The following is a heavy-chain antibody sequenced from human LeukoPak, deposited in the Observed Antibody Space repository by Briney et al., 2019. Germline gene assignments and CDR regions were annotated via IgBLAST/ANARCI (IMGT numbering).Heavy chain of an antibody. Sequence: ASVKVSCKASGYTFTSYYMHWVRQAPGQGLEWMGIINPSGGSTSYAQKFQGRVTMTRDMSTSTVYMELSSLRSEDTAVYYCARGREDFILVPGTKRKSYYMDVWGKGTTVTVSS. CDR3: ARGREDFILVPGTKRKSYYMDV. CDR2: INPSGGST. D-gene: IGHD2-2*01. V-gene: IGHV1-46*01. CDR1: GYTFTSYY. J-gene: IGHJ6*03.